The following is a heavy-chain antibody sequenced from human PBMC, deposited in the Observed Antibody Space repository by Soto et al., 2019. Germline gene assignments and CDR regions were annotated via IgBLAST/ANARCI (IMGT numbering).Heavy chain of an antibody. D-gene: IGHD6-19*01. Sequence: QVQLVESGGGVVQPGRSLRLSCAASGFTLSSYGMHWVRQAPGKGLEWVALISFDGSNTYYADSVKGRFTISRDNSQNTLYLQMHSLRAEDTSLYYCGAGQFFSDYWGQGTLVTVSS. V-gene: IGHV3-30*03. CDR3: GAGQFFSDY. CDR2: ISFDGSNT. CDR1: GFTLSSYG. J-gene: IGHJ4*02.